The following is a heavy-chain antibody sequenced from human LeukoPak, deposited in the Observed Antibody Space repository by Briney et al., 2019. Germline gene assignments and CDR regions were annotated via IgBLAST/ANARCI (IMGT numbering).Heavy chain of an antibody. CDR3: ARAKLFSASGGAFDI. Sequence: ASVKVFCKASGYTFTSYGISWVRQAPGQGLEWMGWISAYNGNTNYAQKLQGRVTMTTDTSTSTAYMELRSLRSDDTAVYYCARAKLFSASGGAFDIWGQGTMVTVSS. V-gene: IGHV1-18*01. D-gene: IGHD3-10*01. CDR1: GYTFTSYG. J-gene: IGHJ3*02. CDR2: ISAYNGNT.